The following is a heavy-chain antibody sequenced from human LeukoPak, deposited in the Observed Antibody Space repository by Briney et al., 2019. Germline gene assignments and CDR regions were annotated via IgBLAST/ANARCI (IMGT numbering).Heavy chain of an antibody. D-gene: IGHD4-11*01. Sequence: SETLSLTCTVSGGSISSYYWSWIRQPPGKGLEWIGYIYYSGSTNYNPSLKSRVTISVDTSKNQFSLKLSSVTAADTAVYYCARDAHDYSNNLRFDYWGQGTLVTVSS. CDR3: ARDAHDYSNNLRFDY. J-gene: IGHJ4*02. CDR1: GGSISSYY. CDR2: IYYSGST. V-gene: IGHV4-59*12.